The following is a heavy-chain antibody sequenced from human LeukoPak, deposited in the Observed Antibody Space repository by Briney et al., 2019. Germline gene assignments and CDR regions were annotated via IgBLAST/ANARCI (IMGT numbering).Heavy chain of an antibody. D-gene: IGHD3-9*01. J-gene: IGHJ4*02. CDR3: ARGLKYYDILTGYWYYFDY. CDR2: INHSGST. Sequence: SETLSLTCAVYGGSFSGYYWSWIRQPPGKGLEWIGEINHSGSTNYNPSLKSRVTISVDTSKNQFSLKLSSVTAADTAVYYSARGLKYYDILTGYWYYFDYWGQGTLVTVSS. V-gene: IGHV4-34*01. CDR1: GGSFSGYY.